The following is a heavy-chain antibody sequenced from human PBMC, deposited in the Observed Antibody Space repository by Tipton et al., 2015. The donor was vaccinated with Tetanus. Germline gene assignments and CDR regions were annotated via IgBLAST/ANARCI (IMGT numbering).Heavy chain of an antibody. CDR2: VSGTSSYI. V-gene: IGHV3-21*06. J-gene: IGHJ4*02. Sequence: GSLRLSCEVSGFIYSSYTMNWVRQAPGKGLEWVASVSGTSSYIYYADSLKGRFTISRDNAKNSLYLQMNNLRAEDTAVYFCASGSALDYWGQGTLVTVSS. D-gene: IGHD6-25*01. CDR3: ASGSALDY. CDR1: GFIYSSYT.